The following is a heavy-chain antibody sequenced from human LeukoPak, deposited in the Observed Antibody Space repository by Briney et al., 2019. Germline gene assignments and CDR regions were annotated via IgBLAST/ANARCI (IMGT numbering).Heavy chain of an antibody. CDR3: AKQLGYCSDGSCYFPY. Sequence: SLGLSCAASGFTFSSSAMSWVRQAPGKGLEWVSAISNNGGYTYYADSVQGRFTISRDNSKSTLCLQMNSLRAEDTAVYYCAKQLGYCSDGSCYFPYWGQGTLVTVSS. CDR2: ISNNGGYT. CDR1: GFTFSSSA. J-gene: IGHJ4*02. D-gene: IGHD2-15*01. V-gene: IGHV3-23*01.